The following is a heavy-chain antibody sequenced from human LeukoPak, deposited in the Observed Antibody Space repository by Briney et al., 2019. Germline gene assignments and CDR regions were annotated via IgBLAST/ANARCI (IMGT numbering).Heavy chain of an antibody. V-gene: IGHV1-18*01. Sequence: GASVKVSCKASGYTFTSYGISWVRQAPGQGLEWMGWISAYNGNTNYAQKLQGRVTMTTDTSTSTAYMELRSLRSDDTAVYYCYYLSSGWYAFDIWGQGTMVTVSS. CDR2: ISAYNGNT. CDR1: GYTFTSYG. D-gene: IGHD6-19*01. CDR3: YYLSSGWYAFDI. J-gene: IGHJ3*02.